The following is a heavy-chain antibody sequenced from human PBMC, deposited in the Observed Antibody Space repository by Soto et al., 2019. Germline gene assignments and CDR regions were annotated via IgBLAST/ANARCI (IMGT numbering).Heavy chain of an antibody. V-gene: IGHV4-31*03. CDR1: GGSISSGGYY. J-gene: IGHJ3*02. CDR2: IYYSGST. D-gene: IGHD2-2*01. Sequence: SETLSLTCTVPGGSISSGGYYWSWIRQHPGKGLEWIGYIYYSGSTYYNPSLKSRVTISVDTSKNQFSLKLSSVTAADTAVYYCASYQQSYAFDIWGQGTMVTVSS. CDR3: ASYQQSYAFDI.